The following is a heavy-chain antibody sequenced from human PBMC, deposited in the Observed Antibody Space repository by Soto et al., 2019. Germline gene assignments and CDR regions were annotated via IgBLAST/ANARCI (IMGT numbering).Heavy chain of an antibody. Sequence: EVQLVESGGGLVKPGGSLRLSCVGSAFIFSDHSMNWVRQAPGKGLEWVTSIDDTGTFIYYADSVKGRFTISRDNAKNSLFLQMDSLRPEDTAVYYCARDQRYLRQGYSDYWGQGTLVTVSS. CDR3: ARDQRYLRQGYSDY. V-gene: IGHV3-21*01. D-gene: IGHD4-4*01. J-gene: IGHJ4*02. CDR2: IDDTGTFI. CDR1: AFIFSDHS.